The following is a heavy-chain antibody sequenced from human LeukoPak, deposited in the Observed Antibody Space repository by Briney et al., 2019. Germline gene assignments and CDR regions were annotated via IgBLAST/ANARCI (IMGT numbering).Heavy chain of an antibody. V-gene: IGHV4-34*01. J-gene: IGHJ3*02. CDR3: ARDAPFSSSSGTDAFDI. CDR2: INHSGST. CDR1: GGSFSGYY. Sequence: SETLSLTCAVYGGSFSGYYWSWIRQPPGKGLEWIGEINHSGSTNYNPSLKSRVTISVDTSKTQFSLKLSSVTAADTAMYYCARDAPFSSSSGTDAFDIWGQGTMVTVSS. D-gene: IGHD6-6*01.